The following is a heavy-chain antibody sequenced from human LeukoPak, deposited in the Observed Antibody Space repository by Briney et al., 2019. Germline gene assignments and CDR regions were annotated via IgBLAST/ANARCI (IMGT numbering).Heavy chain of an antibody. CDR1: GGSFSGYS. J-gene: IGHJ4*02. D-gene: IGHD3-9*01. V-gene: IGHV4-34*01. CDR3: ARLDGDILTGYIFDY. Sequence: PSETLSLTCAVYGGSFSGYSWTWIRQPPGKGLEWIGSIYYSGSTYYNPSLKSRVTISVDTSKNQFSLKLSSVTAADTAVYYCARLDGDILTGYIFDYWGQGTLVTVSS. CDR2: IYYSGST.